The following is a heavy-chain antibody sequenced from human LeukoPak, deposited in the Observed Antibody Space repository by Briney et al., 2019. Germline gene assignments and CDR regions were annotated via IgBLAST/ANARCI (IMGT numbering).Heavy chain of an antibody. V-gene: IGHV3-23*01. D-gene: IGHD6-19*01. CDR2: ISGSGGST. Sequence: PGGSLRLSCAASGFTFSSYAMSWVRQAPGKGLEWVSAISGSGGSTYYADSVNDRFTISRDNSKNTLYLQMNSLRAEDTAVYYCAKVRSSGWYYFDYWGQGTLVTVSS. J-gene: IGHJ4*02. CDR1: GFTFSSYA. CDR3: AKVRSSGWYYFDY.